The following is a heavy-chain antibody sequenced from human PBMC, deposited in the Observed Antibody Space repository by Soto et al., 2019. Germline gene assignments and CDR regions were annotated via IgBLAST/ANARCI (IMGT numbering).Heavy chain of an antibody. CDR1: GHSFRRDA. Sequence: QVQLVQSGAEVRKPGASVKVSCLASGHSFRRDAFSWVRQAPGKGLEWMAGIVPMFGTENYGKKFNESVRITGDESMSTVLLEMSSRRSEDTGVYYCARAAEMATAPVGTWGQGTGGSVSS. V-gene: IGHV1-69*19. CDR3: ARAAEMATAPVGT. J-gene: IGHJ5*02. CDR2: IVPMFGTE. D-gene: IGHD5-18*01.